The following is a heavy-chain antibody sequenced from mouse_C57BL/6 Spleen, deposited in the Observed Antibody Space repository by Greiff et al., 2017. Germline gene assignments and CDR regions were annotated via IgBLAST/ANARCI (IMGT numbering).Heavy chain of an antibody. J-gene: IGHJ3*01. CDR1: GYTFTSYW. V-gene: IGHV1-7*01. Sequence: QVQLKQSGAELAKPGASVKLSCKASGYTFTSYWMHWVKQRPGQGLEWIGYINPSSGYTKYNQKFKDKATLTADKSSSTAYMQLSSLTYEDSAVYYCASFITTTSSFAYWGQGTLVTVSA. D-gene: IGHD1-1*01. CDR2: INPSSGYT. CDR3: ASFITTTSSFAY.